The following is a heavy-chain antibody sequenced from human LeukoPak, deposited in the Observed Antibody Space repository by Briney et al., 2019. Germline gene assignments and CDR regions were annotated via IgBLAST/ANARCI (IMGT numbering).Heavy chain of an antibody. J-gene: IGHJ5*02. V-gene: IGHV3-7*01. D-gene: IGHD4-17*01. CDR1: GFTFTTYW. CDR3: AKDSLLTVLSQVAAS. CDR2: IKQDGSEK. Sequence: GGSLRLSCAASGFTFTTYWMSWVRQAPGKGLEWVANIKQDGSEKYYVDSVKGRFTISRDNARNSLFLQMNTLRVEDTAVYYCAKDSLLTVLSQVAASWGQGTLVTVSS.